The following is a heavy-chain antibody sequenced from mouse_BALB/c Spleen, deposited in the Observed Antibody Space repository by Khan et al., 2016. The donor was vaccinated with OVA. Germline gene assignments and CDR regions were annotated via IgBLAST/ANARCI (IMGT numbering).Heavy chain of an antibody. V-gene: IGHV3-2*02. J-gene: IGHJ1*01. CDR2: ISYSGST. D-gene: IGHD1-1*02. CDR3: ARRAYYANWYFDV. Sequence: EVQLQESGPGLVKPSQSLSLTCTVTGYSITSDYAWNWIRQFPGNKLEWMGYISYSGSTSYNPSLKSRISINRDTSKNQFFLQLNSVTTGDTATYYCARRAYYANWYFDVWGAGTTVTVSS. CDR1: GYSITSDYA.